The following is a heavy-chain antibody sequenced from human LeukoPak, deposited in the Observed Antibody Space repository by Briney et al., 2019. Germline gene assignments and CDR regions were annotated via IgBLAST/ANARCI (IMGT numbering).Heavy chain of an antibody. D-gene: IGHD1-7*01. CDR3: ARVFLTGTTMIWFDP. CDR2: ISAYNGNT. CDR1: GYTFTSYG. J-gene: IGHJ5*02. Sequence: ASVKVSCKASGYTFTSYGISWVRQAPGQRLEWLGWISAYNGNTNYAQKLQGRVTMTTETSTSTAYMELRSLRSDDTAVYYCARVFLTGTTMIWFDPWGQGTLVTVSS. V-gene: IGHV1-18*01.